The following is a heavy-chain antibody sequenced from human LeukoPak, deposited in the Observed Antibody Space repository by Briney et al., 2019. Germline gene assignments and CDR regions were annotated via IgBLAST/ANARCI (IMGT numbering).Heavy chain of an antibody. J-gene: IGHJ6*03. V-gene: IGHV3-11*01. CDR3: VVDYYGSGANNYYYMDV. CDR2: INFSGSTI. CDR1: GFTFSDYY. D-gene: IGHD3-10*01. Sequence: GGSLRLSCAASGFTFSDYYMNWIRQAPGKGLEWVSYINFSGSTIYYADSVKGRFTISRDNAKNSLYLRMNSLRAEDTAVYDCVVDYYGSGANNYYYMDVWGKGTTVTISS.